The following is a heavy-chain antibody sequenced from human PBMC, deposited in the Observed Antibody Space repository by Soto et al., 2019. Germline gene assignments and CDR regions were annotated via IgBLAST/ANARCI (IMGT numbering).Heavy chain of an antibody. Sequence: ESGGGVVEPGRSLRLSCAASGFTFRTHGMHWVRQAPGKGLEWVAVISYDGGSKYYSDSVKGRFTISRDNSKSTLYLQMNSLRAEDTAVYYCAKDRYDILTGYHYYFDSWGQGTLVTVSS. CDR3: AKDRYDILTGYHYYFDS. CDR1: GFTFRTHG. V-gene: IGHV3-30*18. D-gene: IGHD3-9*01. J-gene: IGHJ4*02. CDR2: ISYDGGSK.